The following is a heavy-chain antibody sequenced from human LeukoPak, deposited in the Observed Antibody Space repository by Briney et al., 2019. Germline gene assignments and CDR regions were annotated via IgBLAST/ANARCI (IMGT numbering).Heavy chain of an antibody. CDR3: AKNNWFDP. Sequence: SETLSLTCTVSGGSISSYCWSWIRQPPGKGLEWIGYIYYSGSTNYNPSLKSRVTISADTSKNQFSLKLSSVTAADTAVYYCAKNNWFDPWGQGTLVTVSS. CDR1: GGSISSYC. V-gene: IGHV4-59*12. CDR2: IYYSGST. J-gene: IGHJ5*02.